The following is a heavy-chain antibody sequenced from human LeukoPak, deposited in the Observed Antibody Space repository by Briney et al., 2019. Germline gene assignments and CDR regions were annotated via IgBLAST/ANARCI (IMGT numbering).Heavy chain of an antibody. CDR1: GGSIRSYY. J-gene: IGHJ4*02. D-gene: IGHD3-22*01. CDR3: AASGWDSSGYY. CDR2: IYYSGST. Sequence: SETLSLTCTVSGGSIRSYYWSWIRQPPGKGLEWIGYIYYSGSTNYNPSLKSRVTISVDTSKNQFSLKLSSVTAADTAVYYCAASGWDSSGYYWGQGTLVTVSS. V-gene: IGHV4-59*01.